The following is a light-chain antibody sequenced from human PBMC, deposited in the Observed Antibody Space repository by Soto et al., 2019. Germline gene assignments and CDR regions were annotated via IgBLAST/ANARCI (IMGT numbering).Light chain of an antibody. CDR2: EVS. V-gene: IGLV2-8*01. Sequence: QSALTQPPSASGSLGQSVTISCTGTSSDVGGYNYVSWYQQHPGKAPKLMIYEVSKRPSGVPDRFSGSKSGNTASLTVSGLQAEDEADYYCSSSAGSNNLVFGGGTKLTVL. CDR3: SSSAGSNNLV. J-gene: IGLJ2*01. CDR1: SSDVGGYNY.